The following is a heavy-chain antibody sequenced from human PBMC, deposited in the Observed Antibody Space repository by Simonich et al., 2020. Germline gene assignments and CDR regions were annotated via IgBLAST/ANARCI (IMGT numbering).Heavy chain of an antibody. CDR3: ARSTTGTPVFDI. Sequence: QVQLVQSGAEVKKPGASVKVSCKASGYTVTSYGISWVRQAPGQGIEWMGWISAYNRNTNSSQTLQGRVTITTDTSTSTAYMELRSLRSDDTAVYYCARSTTGTPVFDIWGQGTMVTVSS. D-gene: IGHD1-1*01. CDR1: GYTVTSYG. J-gene: IGHJ3*02. CDR2: ISAYNRNT. V-gene: IGHV1-18*01.